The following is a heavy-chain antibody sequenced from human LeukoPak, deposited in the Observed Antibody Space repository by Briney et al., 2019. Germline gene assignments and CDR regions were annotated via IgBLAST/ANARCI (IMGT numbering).Heavy chain of an antibody. V-gene: IGHV4-59*12. J-gene: IGHJ3*02. CDR2: IYYSGST. Sequence: PSETLSLTCTVSGGSISNYYWSWIRQPPGKGLEWIGYIYYSGSTYYNPSLKSRVTMSVDTSKNQFSLKLSSVTAADTAVYYCARGPDDAFDIWGQGTMVTVSS. CDR3: ARGPDDAFDI. CDR1: GGSISNYY.